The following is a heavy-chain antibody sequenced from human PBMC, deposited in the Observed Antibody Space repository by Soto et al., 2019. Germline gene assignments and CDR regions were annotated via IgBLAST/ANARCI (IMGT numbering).Heavy chain of an antibody. V-gene: IGHV1-69*13. CDR2: IIPIFGTA. J-gene: IGHJ6*02. CDR3: AIFPGGILRFGESEGYYYYGMDV. Sequence: SVKVSCKASGGTFSSYAISWVRQAPGQGLEWMGGIIPIFGTANYAQKFQGRVTITADESTSTAYMELSSLRSEDTAVYYCAIFPGGILRFGESEGYYYYGMDVWGQGTTVTVSS. CDR1: GGTFSSYA. D-gene: IGHD3-10*01.